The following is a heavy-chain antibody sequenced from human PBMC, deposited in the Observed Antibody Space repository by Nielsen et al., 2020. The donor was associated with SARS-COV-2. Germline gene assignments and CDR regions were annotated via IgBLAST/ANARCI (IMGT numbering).Heavy chain of an antibody. CDR3: ARDTHYYDSSGYYAPPYYYYGMYV. Sequence: WIRQPPGKGLEWVAVISYDGSNKYYADSVKGRFTISRDNSKNTLYLQMNSLRAEDTAVYYCARDTHYYDSSGYYAPPYYYYGMYVWGQGTTVTVSS. V-gene: IGHV3-33*05. CDR2: ISYDGSNK. D-gene: IGHD3-22*01. J-gene: IGHJ6*02.